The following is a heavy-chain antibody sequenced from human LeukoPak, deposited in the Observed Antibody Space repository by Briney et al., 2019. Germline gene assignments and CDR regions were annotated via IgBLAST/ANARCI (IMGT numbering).Heavy chain of an antibody. CDR3: VRDVGYYGGNHDY. CDR2: LNQDGNEK. CDR1: VFNFSDYF. Sequence: GGSLRLSCAASVFNFSDYFLTWARQAPGKGLEWVANLNQDGNEKNYVDSLEGRFAISRDNAKKSLYLQMNSLRVDGTAMYYCVRDVGYYGGNHDYWGQGTLVIVSS. V-gene: IGHV3-7*01. J-gene: IGHJ4*02. D-gene: IGHD4-23*01.